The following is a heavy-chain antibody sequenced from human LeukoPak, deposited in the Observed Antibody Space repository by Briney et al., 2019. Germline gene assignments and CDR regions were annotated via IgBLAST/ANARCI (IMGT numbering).Heavy chain of an antibody. CDR2: ISASGGST. V-gene: IGHV3-23*01. CDR3: AKVTYYDFWSGYSHFDY. Sequence: PGGSLRLSCAASGSTFSSYAMSWVRQAPGKGLEWVSAISASGGSTYYADSVKGRFTISRDNSKNTLYLQMNSLRAEDTAVYYCAKVTYYDFWSGYSHFDYWGQGTLVTVSS. CDR1: GSTFSSYA. D-gene: IGHD3-3*01. J-gene: IGHJ4*02.